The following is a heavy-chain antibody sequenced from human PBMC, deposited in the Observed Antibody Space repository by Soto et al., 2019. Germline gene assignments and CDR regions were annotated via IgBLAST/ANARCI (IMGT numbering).Heavy chain of an antibody. D-gene: IGHD3-10*01. CDR3: VKEGKMRAEGFAF. J-gene: IGHJ1*01. CDR2: IRGDLVTT. Sequence: GGSLRLSCAASGFTFSDHAMHWVRQAPGEGLEWVSGIRGDLVTTPYADSVKGRFTISRDNSKNTLYLQMNSLRAEDTAIYYCVKEGKMRAEGFAFRGQGSRVTGSA. V-gene: IGHV3-23*01. CDR1: GFTFSDHA.